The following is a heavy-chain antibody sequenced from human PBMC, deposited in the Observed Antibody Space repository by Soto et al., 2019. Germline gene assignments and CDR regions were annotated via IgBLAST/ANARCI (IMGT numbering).Heavy chain of an antibody. Sequence: QVQLQESGPGLVKPSQTLSLTCTVSGGSISSGGYYWSWIRQHPGKGLEWIGYIYYSGSTYYNPSLKSRVTISVYTSKNHFSLKLSSVTAADTAVYYCARDLGRHYYGSGRLGGMGVWGQGTTVTVSS. CDR1: GGSISSGGYY. CDR3: ARDLGRHYYGSGRLGGMGV. J-gene: IGHJ6*02. D-gene: IGHD3-10*01. V-gene: IGHV4-31*03. CDR2: IYYSGST.